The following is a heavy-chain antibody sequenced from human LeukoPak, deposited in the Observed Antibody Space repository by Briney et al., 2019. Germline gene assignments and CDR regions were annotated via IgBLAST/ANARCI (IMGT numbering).Heavy chain of an antibody. Sequence: SETLSLTCAVYGGSFSGYYWSWIRQPPGKGLEWIGEINHSGSTNYNPSLKSRVTISVDTSKNQFSLKLSSVTAADTAVYYCARGSNIVVVVAANNWFDPWGQGTLVTVSP. V-gene: IGHV4-34*01. J-gene: IGHJ5*02. CDR3: ARGSNIVVVVAANNWFDP. CDR2: INHSGST. D-gene: IGHD2-15*01. CDR1: GGSFSGYY.